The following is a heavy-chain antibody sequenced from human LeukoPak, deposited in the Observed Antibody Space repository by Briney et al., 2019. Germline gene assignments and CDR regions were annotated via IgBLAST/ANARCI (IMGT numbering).Heavy chain of an antibody. CDR1: GFTFRTYS. Sequence: GGSLGLLCVGSGFTFRTYSFNWVRQASGKGLEWVSYISSCGGTIFYADSVKGRFTISRDNARDSLFLQMNSLRDEDTAVYYCARDQSCTSTACHDPEYFQHWGQGTLVTVSS. J-gene: IGHJ1*01. V-gene: IGHV3-48*02. CDR3: ARDQSCTSTACHDPEYFQH. CDR2: ISSCGGTI. D-gene: IGHD2-2*01.